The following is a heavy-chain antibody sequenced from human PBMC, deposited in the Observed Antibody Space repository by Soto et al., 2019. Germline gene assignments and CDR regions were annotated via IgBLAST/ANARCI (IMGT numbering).Heavy chain of an antibody. Sequence: GESLKISCKGSGYSFTSYWISWVRQMPGKGLGWMGRIDPSDSYTNYSPSFQGHVSISADKSISTAYLQWSSLKASDTAMYYCARHGQDQNWNLFYYCMDVWGQGTTVTVSS. D-gene: IGHD1-7*01. CDR1: GYSFTSYW. CDR3: ARHGQDQNWNLFYYCMDV. J-gene: IGHJ6*02. CDR2: IDPSDSYT. V-gene: IGHV5-10-1*01.